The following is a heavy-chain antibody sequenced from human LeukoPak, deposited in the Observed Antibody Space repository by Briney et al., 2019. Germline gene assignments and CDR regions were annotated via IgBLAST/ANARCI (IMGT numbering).Heavy chain of an antibody. V-gene: IGHV1-2*02. D-gene: IGHD6-13*01. CDR3: ARIAAAGYPYFDY. J-gene: IGHJ4*02. Sequence: ASVKVPCKASGYTFTGYYMHWVRQAPGQGLEWMGWINPNSGGTNYAQKFQGRVTMTRDTSISTAYMELSRLRSDDTAVYYCARIAAAGYPYFDYWGQGTLVTVSS. CDR1: GYTFTGYY. CDR2: INPNSGGT.